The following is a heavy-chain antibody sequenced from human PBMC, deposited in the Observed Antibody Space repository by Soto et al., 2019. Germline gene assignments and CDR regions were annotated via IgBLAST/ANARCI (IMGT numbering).Heavy chain of an antibody. CDR3: AKGGSYYYDSSGYYAN. J-gene: IGHJ4*02. V-gene: IGHV3-53*01. Sequence: GGSLRLSCAASEFTVTNNEMSWVRQAPGKGLEWVSILYSGGNTYYADSVKGRFTISRDNSKNTLFLQMNSLRAEDTAIYYCAKGGSYYYDSSGYYANWGQGTLVTVSS. CDR2: LYSGGNT. CDR1: EFTVTNNE. D-gene: IGHD3-22*01.